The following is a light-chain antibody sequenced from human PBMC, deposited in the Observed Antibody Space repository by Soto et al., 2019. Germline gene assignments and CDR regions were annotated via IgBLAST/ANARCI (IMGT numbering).Light chain of an antibody. V-gene: IGLV2-23*02. J-gene: IGLJ7*01. CDR2: EVT. CDR1: TRDVGSFNL. Sequence: QSALTQPASVSGSPGQSITISCTATTRDVGSFNLVSWYQHHPGKAPKLIIYEVTERPSQISHRFSGSKSGDTASLTISGLQAEDEADYYCCSYGGADTVALFGGGTQLTVL. CDR3: CSYGGADTVAL.